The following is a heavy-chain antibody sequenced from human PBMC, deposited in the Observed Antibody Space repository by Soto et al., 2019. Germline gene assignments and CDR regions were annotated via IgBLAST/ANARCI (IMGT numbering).Heavy chain of an antibody. CDR2: ISGSGGST. D-gene: IGHD2-15*01. CDR1: GFTFSSYA. V-gene: IGHV3-23*01. Sequence: GGSLRLSCAASGFTFSSYAMSWVRQAPGKGLEWVSAISGSGGSTYYADSVKGRFTISRDNSKNTLYLQMNSLRAEDTAVYYCARYCSGGSCYLPGYFDLWGRGTLVTVSS. J-gene: IGHJ2*01. CDR3: ARYCSGGSCYLPGYFDL.